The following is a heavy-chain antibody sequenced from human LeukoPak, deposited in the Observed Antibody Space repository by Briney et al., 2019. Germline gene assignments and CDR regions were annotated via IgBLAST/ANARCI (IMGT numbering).Heavy chain of an antibody. CDR2: IYYSGST. CDR1: GGSISSSSYY. Sequence: PSETLSLTCTVSGGSISSSSYYWGWIRQPPGKGLEWIGSIYYSGSTYYNPSLKSRVTISVDTSKNQFSLKLSSVTAADTAAYYCASLGRSGYYFDYWGQGTLVTVSS. V-gene: IGHV4-39*07. J-gene: IGHJ4*02. D-gene: IGHD3-3*01. CDR3: ASLGRSGYYFDY.